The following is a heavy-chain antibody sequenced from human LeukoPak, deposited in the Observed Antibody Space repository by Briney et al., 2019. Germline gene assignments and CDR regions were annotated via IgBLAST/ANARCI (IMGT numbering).Heavy chain of an antibody. Sequence: GSLRLSCAASGFSFSSYSMNWVRQAPGKGLEWVSSISSSSSYIHYADSVKGRFTISRDNAKNSLYLQMNSLRAEDTAVYYCARGDSSGKGNYWGQGTLVTVSS. CDR1: GFSFSSYS. D-gene: IGHD3-22*01. CDR3: ARGDSSGKGNY. J-gene: IGHJ4*02. CDR2: ISSSSSYI. V-gene: IGHV3-21*01.